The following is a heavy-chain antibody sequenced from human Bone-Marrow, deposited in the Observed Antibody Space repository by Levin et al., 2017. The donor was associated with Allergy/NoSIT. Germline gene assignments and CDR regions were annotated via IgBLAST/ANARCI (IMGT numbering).Heavy chain of an antibody. CDR1: GFTFSSYW. V-gene: IGHV3-74*01. CDR2: INSDGSST. Sequence: GGSLRLSCAASGFTFSSYWMHWVRQAPGKGLVWVSRINSDGSSTSYADSVKGRFTISRDNAKNTLYVKMSSLRAEDTAVYYCARGQVTSGNYYYYYMDVWGKGTTVTVSS. D-gene: IGHD3-10*01. J-gene: IGHJ6*03. CDR3: ARGQVTSGNYYYYYMDV.